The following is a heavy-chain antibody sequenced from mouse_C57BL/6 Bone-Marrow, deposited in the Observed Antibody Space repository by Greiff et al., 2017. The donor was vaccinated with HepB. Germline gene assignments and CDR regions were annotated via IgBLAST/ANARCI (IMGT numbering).Heavy chain of an antibody. CDR1: GYTFTSYG. J-gene: IGHJ2*01. CDR3: ARFYGNYHFDY. Sequence: VKLVESGAELARPGASVKLSCKASGYTFTSYGISWVKQRTGQGLEWIGEIYPRSGNTYYNEKFKGKATLTADKSSSTAYMELRSLTSEDSAVYFCARFYGNYHFDYWGQGTTLTVSS. CDR2: IYPRSGNT. V-gene: IGHV1-81*01. D-gene: IGHD2-1*01.